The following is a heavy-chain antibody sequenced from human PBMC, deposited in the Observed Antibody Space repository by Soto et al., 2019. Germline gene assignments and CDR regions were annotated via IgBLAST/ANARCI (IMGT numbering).Heavy chain of an antibody. Sequence: EVQLVESGGGLVQPGGSLRLSCAASGFTFSSYSMNWVRQAPGKGLEWVSYISSSSSTIYYADSVKGRFTISRDNAKNSLYLQMNGLRDEDTAGYYCAREGCSSTSCYSVYFDYWGQGTLVTVSS. V-gene: IGHV3-48*02. D-gene: IGHD2-2*02. CDR2: ISSSSSTI. CDR3: AREGCSSTSCYSVYFDY. J-gene: IGHJ4*02. CDR1: GFTFSSYS.